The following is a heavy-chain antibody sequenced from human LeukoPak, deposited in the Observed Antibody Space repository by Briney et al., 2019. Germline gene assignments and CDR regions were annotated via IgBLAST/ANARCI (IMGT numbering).Heavy chain of an antibody. CDR1: GLSVSSNY. D-gene: IGHD3-22*01. J-gene: IGHJ3*02. CDR2: INSGGRT. Sequence: GSLRLSCAASGLSVSSNYMSWVRQAPGKGLEWVSAINSGGRTYYADSVKGRFTISRDNSKNTLYLQMNSLRVEDTAVYYCARDQRGGYDSTGYSYASDIWGQGTMVTVSS. V-gene: IGHV3-53*01. CDR3: ARDQRGGYDSTGYSYASDI.